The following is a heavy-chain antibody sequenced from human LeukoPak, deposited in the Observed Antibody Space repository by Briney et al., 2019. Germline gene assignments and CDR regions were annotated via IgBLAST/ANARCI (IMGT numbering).Heavy chain of an antibody. CDR2: INPSGGST. CDR1: GYTFTKYG. CDR3: ARGVLQNSGYTPCDY. V-gene: IGHV1-46*01. D-gene: IGHD5-12*01. Sequence: ASVKVSCKASGYTFTKYGITWVRQAPGQGLEWMGIINPSGGSTSYAQKFQGRVTMTRDTSTSTVYMELSSLRSEDTAVYYCARGVLQNSGYTPCDYWGQGTLVTVSS. J-gene: IGHJ4*02.